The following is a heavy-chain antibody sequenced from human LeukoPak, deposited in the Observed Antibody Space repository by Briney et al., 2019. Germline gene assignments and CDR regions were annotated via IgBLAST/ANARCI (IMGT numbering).Heavy chain of an antibody. J-gene: IGHJ4*02. V-gene: IGHV4-4*02. D-gene: IGHD2-21*01. CDR2: IFQDGTT. CDR3: ARDPIPVLGVNFDY. Sequence: SGTLSLTCAVSGASIDNDNWWNWVRQPPGKGLEWIGQIFQDGTTTYNPSLRSRVTISVDKSNNQFSLKLTSVTAADTAVYFCARDPIPVLGVNFDYWGQGILVTVSS. CDR1: GASIDNDNW.